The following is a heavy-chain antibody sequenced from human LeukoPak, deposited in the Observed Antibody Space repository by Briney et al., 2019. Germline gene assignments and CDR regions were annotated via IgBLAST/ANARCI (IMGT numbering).Heavy chain of an antibody. CDR1: GYTFTSYY. Sequence: GASVKVSCEASGYTFTSYYMHWVRQAPGQGLEWMGIINPSGGSTSYAQKFQGRVTMTRETSTSTVYMELSSLRSEDTAVYYCARDLGYYGSGSYYKNWFDPWGQGTLVSVSS. D-gene: IGHD3-10*01. CDR3: ARDLGYYGSGSYYKNWFDP. J-gene: IGHJ5*02. CDR2: INPSGGST. V-gene: IGHV1-46*01.